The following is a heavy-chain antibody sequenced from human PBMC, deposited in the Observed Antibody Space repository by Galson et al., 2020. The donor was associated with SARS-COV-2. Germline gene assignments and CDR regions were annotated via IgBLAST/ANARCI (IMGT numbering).Heavy chain of an antibody. V-gene: IGHV4-61*02. CDR1: GDSITHGNYH. CDR2: IHTRGNT. J-gene: IGHJ4*02. Sequence: SQTLSLPCTVSGDSITHGNYHRSWIRPPAGQGLEWDGRIHTRGNTKYNPPPKRRVPISRDTSKHQFSLQLHSVTAADTAVYYCARGPTYWYGSGTYYLCDYWGQGILVTVSS. CDR3: ARGPTYWYGSGTYYLCDY. D-gene: IGHD3-10*01.